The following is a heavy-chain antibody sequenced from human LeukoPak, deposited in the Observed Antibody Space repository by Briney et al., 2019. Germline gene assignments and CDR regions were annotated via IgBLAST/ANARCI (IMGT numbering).Heavy chain of an antibody. J-gene: IGHJ2*01. CDR2: ISGSGGST. V-gene: IGHV3-23*01. Sequence: PGGSLRLSCAASGFTFSSYAVSWVRQAPGKGLEWVSAISGSGGSTYYADSVKGRFTISRDNSKNTLYLQMNSLRAEDTAVYYCAKAPLGYGDYAGDWYFDLWGRGTLVTVSS. CDR1: GFTFSSYA. D-gene: IGHD4-17*01. CDR3: AKAPLGYGDYAGDWYFDL.